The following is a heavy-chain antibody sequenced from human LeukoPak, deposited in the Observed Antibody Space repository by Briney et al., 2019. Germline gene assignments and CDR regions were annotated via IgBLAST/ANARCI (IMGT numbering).Heavy chain of an antibody. V-gene: IGHV3-30*02. Sequence: GGSLRLSCAASGFTLSSYGMHWVRQAPGKGLEWVAFIRYDGSNKYYADSVKGRFTISRDNSKNTLYLQMNSLRAEDTAVYYCARGFRGSGAFDIWGQGTMVTVSS. CDR3: ARGFRGSGAFDI. CDR1: GFTLSSYG. CDR2: IRYDGSNK. J-gene: IGHJ3*02. D-gene: IGHD2-15*01.